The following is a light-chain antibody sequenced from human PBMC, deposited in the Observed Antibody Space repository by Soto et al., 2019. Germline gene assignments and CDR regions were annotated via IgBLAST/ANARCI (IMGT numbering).Light chain of an antibody. CDR3: QQYNNWPPT. CDR1: QSVSTN. CDR2: GSS. Sequence: EIVLTQSPATLSVSAGERATVSCRASQSVSTNLAWYQQKLGQAPRVLIYGSSSRATGVPARFSGSGSGTEFTLTISSLQSEDFAVYYCQQYNNWPPTFGQGTKVDI. J-gene: IGKJ1*01. V-gene: IGKV3-15*01.